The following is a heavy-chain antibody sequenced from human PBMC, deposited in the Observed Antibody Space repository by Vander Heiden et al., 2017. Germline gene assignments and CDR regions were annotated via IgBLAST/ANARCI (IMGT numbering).Heavy chain of an antibody. CDR1: GFSLSSAEMG. Sequence: QVTLKESGPVLVKPTETLTLTCTVPGFSLSSAEMGVSWIRQPPGKDLEWLAHIFSNDERSYSTSLKSRLTISKDTSKSQVVLTMTNMDPVDTGTYYCARMSVTPVPTPWGYYYGMDVWGQGTTVTVSS. CDR3: ARMSVTPVPTPWGYYYGMDV. J-gene: IGHJ6*02. V-gene: IGHV2-26*01. CDR2: IFSNDER. D-gene: IGHD4-17*01.